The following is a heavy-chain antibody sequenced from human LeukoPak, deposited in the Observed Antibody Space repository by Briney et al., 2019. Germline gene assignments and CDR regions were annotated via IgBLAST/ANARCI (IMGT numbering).Heavy chain of an antibody. CDR1: GGSFSGYY. V-gene: IGHV4-34*01. CDR3: ARHVTTVTFFDF. J-gene: IGHJ4*02. D-gene: IGHD4-11*01. Sequence: SETLSLTCAVYGGSFSGYYWSWIRQPPGKGLEWIGEINHSGSTNYNPSLKSRVTISVDTSKNQFSLKLSSVTAADTAVYFCARHVTTVTFFDFWGQGTLVTVSS. CDR2: INHSGST.